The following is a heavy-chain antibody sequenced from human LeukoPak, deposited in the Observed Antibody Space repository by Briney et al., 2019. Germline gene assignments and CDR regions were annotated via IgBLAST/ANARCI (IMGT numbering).Heavy chain of an antibody. V-gene: IGHV4-4*07. CDR3: ARTRAGTIDY. J-gene: IGHJ4*02. D-gene: IGHD6-13*01. Sequence: PSETLSLTCTVSGGSIGSSYWTWIRQPAGKGLEWIGRIYTSGSTNYNPSLKSRVTMSVDTSKNQSSLKLSSVTAADTAVYYCARTRAGTIDYWGQGTLVTVSS. CDR1: GGSIGSSY. CDR2: IYTSGST.